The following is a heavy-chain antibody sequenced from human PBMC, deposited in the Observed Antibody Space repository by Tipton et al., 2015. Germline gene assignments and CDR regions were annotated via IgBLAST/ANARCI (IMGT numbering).Heavy chain of an antibody. CDR3: AREVWYNDSTGYDY. D-gene: IGHD3-22*01. J-gene: IGHJ4*02. V-gene: IGHV4-30-4*01. CDR2: IYYSGST. Sequence: TLSLTCTVSGASISSGDYYWSWIRQPPGKGLEWIGYIYYSGSTYYNPSLKSRVTMSVDTSKNQFSLHLSSVTAADTAVYYCAREVWYNDSTGYDYWGQGTLVTVSS. CDR1: GASISSGDYY.